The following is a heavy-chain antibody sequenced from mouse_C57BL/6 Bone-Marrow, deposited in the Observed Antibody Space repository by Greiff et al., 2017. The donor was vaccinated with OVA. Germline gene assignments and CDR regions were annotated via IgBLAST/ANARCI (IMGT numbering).Heavy chain of an antibody. Sequence: EVQRVESGGGLVQPGGSLKLSCAASGFTFSDYGMAWVRQAPRKGPEWVAFISNLAYSIYYADTVTGRFTISRENAKNTLYLEMSRLRSEDTAMYYCARTYYYGSRGAWFAYWGQGTLVTVSA. CDR1: GFTFSDYG. D-gene: IGHD1-1*01. CDR2: ISNLAYSI. J-gene: IGHJ3*01. V-gene: IGHV5-15*01. CDR3: ARTYYYGSRGAWFAY.